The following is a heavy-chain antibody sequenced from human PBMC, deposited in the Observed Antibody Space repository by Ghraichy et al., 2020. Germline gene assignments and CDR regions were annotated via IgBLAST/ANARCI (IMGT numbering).Heavy chain of an antibody. CDR2: ISYDENNK. J-gene: IGHJ4*02. CDR3: AKDIGSYYVYYFDY. CDR1: GFTFSSYG. D-gene: IGHD1-26*01. V-gene: IGHV3-30*18. Sequence: GESLNISCAASGFTFSSYGMHWVRQAPGKGLEWVAVISYDENNKYYADSVKGRFTISRDTSKNTLYLQMNSLRAEDTAVYYCAKDIGSYYVYYFDYCGQGTLVTVSS.